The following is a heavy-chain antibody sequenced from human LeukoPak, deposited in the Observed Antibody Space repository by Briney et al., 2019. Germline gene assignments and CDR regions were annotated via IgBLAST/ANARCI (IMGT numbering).Heavy chain of an antibody. V-gene: IGHV4-59*12. CDR1: GGSISSYY. J-gene: IGHJ4*02. CDR3: ARDRDGYNFRFDY. D-gene: IGHD5-24*01. CDR2: IYYSGST. Sequence: PSETLSLTCTVSGGSISSYYWSWIRQPPGKGLEWIGYIYYSGSTNYNPSLKSRVTISLDTSKNQFSLRLNSVTAADTAVYYCARDRDGYNFRFDYWGQGTLVTVSS.